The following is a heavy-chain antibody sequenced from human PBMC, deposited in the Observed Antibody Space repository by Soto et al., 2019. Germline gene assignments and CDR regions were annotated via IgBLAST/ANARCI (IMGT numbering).Heavy chain of an antibody. CDR1: GYSFTSYW. CDR3: ARRDMLTGYVYFDY. J-gene: IGHJ4*02. V-gene: IGHV5-51*01. Sequence: GESLKISCKGSGYSFTSYWIGWVRQVPGKGLEWMGIIYPDDSDTRYSPSFQGHVTISADKSISTAYLQWSSLKASDSATYYCARRDMLTGYVYFDYWGQGTQVTVSS. D-gene: IGHD3-9*01. CDR2: IYPDDSDT.